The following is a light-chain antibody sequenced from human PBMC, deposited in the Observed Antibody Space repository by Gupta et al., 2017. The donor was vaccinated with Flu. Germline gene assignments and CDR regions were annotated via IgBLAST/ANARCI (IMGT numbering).Light chain of an antibody. Sequence: DVQLTQSPSSLSASVGDTVTISCRASQSLSTYLNWYQQRPGKAPSLLIYGAYTLQSGVPSRFSGGGGGTEFTLTITGLQPEDFATYCCQQRHSTPYSFGQGAKVEIK. J-gene: IGKJ2*03. CDR1: QSLSTY. V-gene: IGKV1-39*01. CDR2: GAY. CDR3: QQRHSTPYS.